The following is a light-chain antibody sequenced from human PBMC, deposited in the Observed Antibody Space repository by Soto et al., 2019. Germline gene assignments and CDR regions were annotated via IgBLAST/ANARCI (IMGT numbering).Light chain of an antibody. V-gene: IGLV1-44*01. CDR1: SSNIGSNS. CDR2: SNN. CDR3: AAWDDSLNGHGI. J-gene: IGLJ1*01. Sequence: QSVLTQPPSASGTPGQRVTISCSGSSSNIGSNSVNWYQHLPGTAPKLLIYSNNQRPSGVPDRFSGSRSGTSASLAISGLQSEDEADYYCAAWDDSLNGHGIFGTGTKVTVL.